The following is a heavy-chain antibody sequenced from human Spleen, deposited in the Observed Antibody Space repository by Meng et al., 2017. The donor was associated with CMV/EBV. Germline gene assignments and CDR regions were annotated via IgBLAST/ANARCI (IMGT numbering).Heavy chain of an antibody. Sequence: GESLRLSCAASGFIFSSYSMNWVRQAPGKGLEWVSSISSSSSYIYYADSVKGRFTISRDNAKNSLYLQMNSLRAEDTAVYYCARQFEYSSSSGRDRYYYGMDVWGQGTTVTVSS. CDR3: ARQFEYSSSSGRDRYYYGMDV. V-gene: IGHV3-21*01. J-gene: IGHJ6*02. CDR1: GFIFSSYS. CDR2: ISSSSSYI. D-gene: IGHD6-6*01.